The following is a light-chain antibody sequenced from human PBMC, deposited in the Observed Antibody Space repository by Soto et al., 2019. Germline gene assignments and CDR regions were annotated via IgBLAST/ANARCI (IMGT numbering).Light chain of an antibody. CDR2: DVS. J-gene: IGLJ1*01. V-gene: IGLV2-14*03. CDR3: SSYSTGGSYV. Sequence: QFVLPPTASVSRSPGQSVALSRPGNSSDVGGYNSASWYQQHPGKAPKLLLYDVSNRPSGVSNRFSGSKSGNTASLTISGLQAEDEADYYCSSYSTGGSYVFGTGTRVNV. CDR1: SSDVGGYNS.